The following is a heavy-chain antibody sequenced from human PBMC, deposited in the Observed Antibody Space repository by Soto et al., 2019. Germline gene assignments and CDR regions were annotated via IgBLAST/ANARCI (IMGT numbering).Heavy chain of an antibody. CDR1: GFTFSSYA. J-gene: IGHJ6*02. Sequence: GGSLRLSCAASGFTFSSYAMHWVRQAPGKGLEWVAVISYDGSNKYYADSVKGRFTISRDNSKNTLYLQMNSLRAEDTAVYYCARSQVHVDTAMVAYYYYGMDVWGQGTTVTVSS. CDR2: ISYDGSNK. D-gene: IGHD5-18*01. V-gene: IGHV3-30-3*01. CDR3: ARSQVHVDTAMVAYYYYGMDV.